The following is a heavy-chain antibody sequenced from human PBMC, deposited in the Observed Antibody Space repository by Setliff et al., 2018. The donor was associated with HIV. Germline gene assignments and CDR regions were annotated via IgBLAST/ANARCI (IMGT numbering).Heavy chain of an antibody. D-gene: IGHD3-10*01. Sequence: PGGSLRLSCAASGFTFSTYSMNWVRQAPGKGLGWVSYISSTGTYIYYADSVKGRFTITRDDSKNTIYLQMNSLRIEDTAVHYCARDRSRGYWYFDLWGRGTLVTISS. V-gene: IGHV3-21*05. CDR1: GFTFSTYS. CDR2: ISSTGTYI. J-gene: IGHJ2*01. CDR3: ARDRSRGYWYFDL.